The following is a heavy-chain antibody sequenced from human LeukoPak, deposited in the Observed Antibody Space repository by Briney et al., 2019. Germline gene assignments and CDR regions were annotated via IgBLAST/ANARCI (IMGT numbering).Heavy chain of an antibody. J-gene: IGHJ4*02. CDR2: ISSSSSYI. CDR1: GFTFSSYS. D-gene: IGHD4-23*01. V-gene: IGHV3-21*01. CDR3: ARAGTGDYGGNSYYFDY. Sequence: GGSLRLPCAASGFTFSSYSMNWVRQAPGKGLEWVSSISSSSSYIYYADSVKGRFTISRDNAKNSLYLQMNSLRAEDTAVYYCARAGTGDYGGNSYYFDYWGQGTLVAVSS.